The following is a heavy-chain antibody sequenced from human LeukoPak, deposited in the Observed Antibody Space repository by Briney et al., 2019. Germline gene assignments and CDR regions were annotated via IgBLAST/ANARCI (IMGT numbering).Heavy chain of an antibody. J-gene: IGHJ6*03. CDR3: AAQETMAQRPFDYYYYYMDV. Sequence: GASVKVSCKASGYTFTSYDINWVRQATGQGLEWMGWMNPNSGNTGYAQKFQGRVTMTRNTSISTAYMELSSLRSEDTAVYYCAAQETMAQRPFDYYYYYMDVWGKGTTVTVSS. CDR1: GYTFTSYD. CDR2: MNPNSGNT. D-gene: IGHD5-24*01. V-gene: IGHV1-8*01.